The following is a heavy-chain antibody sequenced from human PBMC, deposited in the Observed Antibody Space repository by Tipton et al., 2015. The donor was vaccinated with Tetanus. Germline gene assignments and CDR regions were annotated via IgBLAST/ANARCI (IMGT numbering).Heavy chain of an antibody. V-gene: IGHV6-1*01. CDR3: TRWSRDYAYFDY. D-gene: IGHD4-17*01. Sequence: GLVKPSQTLSLTCAISGDSVSSNSAAWNWIRQSPSRGLEWLGRTYYRSKWPYDYAISVKSRITINPDTSRNQLSLQLDSVSPEDMAVYDCTRWSRDYAYFDYWGQGALVTVSS. CDR1: GDSVSSNSAA. CDR2: TYYRSKWPY. J-gene: IGHJ4*02.